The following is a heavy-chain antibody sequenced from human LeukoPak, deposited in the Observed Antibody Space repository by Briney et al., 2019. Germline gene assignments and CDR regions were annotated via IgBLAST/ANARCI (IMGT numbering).Heavy chain of an antibody. CDR1: GFTFSSYA. V-gene: IGHV3-23*01. Sequence: GGSLRLSCAASGFTFSSYAMSWVRQAPGKGLEWVSAISGSGGSTYYADSVKGRFTISRDNSKNTLYLQMNSLRAEDTAVYYCARDRVLRFLEWSPRGYYGMDVWGQGTTVTVSS. D-gene: IGHD3-3*01. CDR3: ARDRVLRFLEWSPRGYYGMDV. J-gene: IGHJ6*02. CDR2: ISGSGGST.